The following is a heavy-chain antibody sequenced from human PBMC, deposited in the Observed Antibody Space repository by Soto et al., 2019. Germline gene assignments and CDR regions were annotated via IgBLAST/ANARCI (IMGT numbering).Heavy chain of an antibody. J-gene: IGHJ6*02. CDR1: GFTFSTYA. Sequence: GGSLRLSCAASGFTFSTYAMTWVRQAPGKGLEWASGISGSGDSTYYADSVKGRFTISRDNSKNTLFLQMNSLRAEDTAVYYCATTRDASYYYGMDVWGQGTTVTVSS. V-gene: IGHV3-23*01. D-gene: IGHD5-12*01. CDR2: ISGSGDST. CDR3: ATTRDASYYYGMDV.